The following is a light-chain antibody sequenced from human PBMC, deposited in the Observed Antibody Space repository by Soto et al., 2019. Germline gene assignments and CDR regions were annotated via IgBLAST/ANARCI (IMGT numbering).Light chain of an antibody. CDR2: AAS. CDR3: QKYNTAPYN. J-gene: IGKJ5*01. Sequence: DIQVTQSPSSLSASVGDRVTITCRASQGFTNYLAWYQQKPGKAPKLLIYAASTLQSGVPPRFSGSGSGTHFTLTISSLQPEDDATYYCQKYNTAPYNFGQGTRLEIK. CDR1: QGFTNY. V-gene: IGKV1-27*01.